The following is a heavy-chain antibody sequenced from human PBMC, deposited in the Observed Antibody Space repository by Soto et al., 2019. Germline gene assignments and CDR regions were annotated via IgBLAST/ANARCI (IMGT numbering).Heavy chain of an antibody. CDR3: ATPTDTVAGTPFRFDL. J-gene: IGHJ2*01. Sequence: PVGSLRLSCAASGFTFSSYSMNWVRQAPGKGLEWVSSISSSSSYIYYADSVKGRFTISRDNAKNSLYLQMNSLRAEDTAVYYCATPTDTVAGTPFRFDLWGRGTLVTVSS. CDR2: ISSSSSYI. D-gene: IGHD6-19*01. CDR1: GFTFSSYS. V-gene: IGHV3-21*01.